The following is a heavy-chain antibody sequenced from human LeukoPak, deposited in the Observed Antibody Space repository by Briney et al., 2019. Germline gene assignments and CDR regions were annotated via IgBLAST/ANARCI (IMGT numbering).Heavy chain of an antibody. Sequence: GGSLRLSCAASGFTFTAYAMSWFRQTPEKGLEWVANIHDDGIVTHYVDSVKGRFTISRDNARNSVNLQLNSLRVEDTALYYCARGRGWVDHWGQGTLVTVS. V-gene: IGHV3-7*01. D-gene: IGHD3-16*01. J-gene: IGHJ4*02. CDR1: GFTFTAYA. CDR2: IHDDGIVT. CDR3: ARGRGWVDH.